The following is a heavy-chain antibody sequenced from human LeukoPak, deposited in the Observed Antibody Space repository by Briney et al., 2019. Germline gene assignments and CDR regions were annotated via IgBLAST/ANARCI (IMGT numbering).Heavy chain of an antibody. V-gene: IGHV1-46*01. Sequence: ASVKVSCKASGYTFTSYHMHWVRQAPGQGLEWMGIINPIGGGTTYAQRFQGRVTMTSDTSTSTVYMELRRLRSDDTAIYYCARQYYYDSSGYTPWGQGTLVTVSS. CDR3: ARQYYYDSSGYTP. CDR1: GYTFTSYH. J-gene: IGHJ5*02. CDR2: INPIGGGT. D-gene: IGHD3-22*01.